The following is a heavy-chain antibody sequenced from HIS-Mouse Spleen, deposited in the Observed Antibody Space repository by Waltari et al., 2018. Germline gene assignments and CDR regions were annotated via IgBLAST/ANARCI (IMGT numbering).Heavy chain of an antibody. CDR2: IYYSGRP. CDR1: GGPISSGGYY. CDR3: AREIPYSSSWYDWYFDL. J-gene: IGHJ2*01. Sequence: QVQLQESGPGLVKPSQTLSLTCTVSGGPISSGGYYWSWIRQHPGKGLEWIGYIYYSGRPYSNPSLKGRVAISGDTSKNQFSLKLSSVTAADTAVYYCAREIPYSSSWYDWYFDLWGRGTLVTVSS. D-gene: IGHD6-13*01. V-gene: IGHV4-31*03.